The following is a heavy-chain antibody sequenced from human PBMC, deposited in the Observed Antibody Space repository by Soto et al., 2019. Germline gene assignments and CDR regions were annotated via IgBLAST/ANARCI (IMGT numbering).Heavy chain of an antibody. D-gene: IGHD6-19*01. Sequence: QITLKESGPTLVRPTQTLTLTCTFSGFSLSTSGLGVGWIRQPPGKALEWLALIYWNDDKRYSPYLKARLTITKDTSKNQVVLTMTNMDPVDTAKYYCAHRPSGWYLFDYWGQGTLVTVSS. V-gene: IGHV2-5*01. CDR2: IYWNDDK. CDR1: GFSLSTSGLG. CDR3: AHRPSGWYLFDY. J-gene: IGHJ4*02.